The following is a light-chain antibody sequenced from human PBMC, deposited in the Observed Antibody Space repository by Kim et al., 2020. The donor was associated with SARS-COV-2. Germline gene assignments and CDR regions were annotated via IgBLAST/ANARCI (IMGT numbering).Light chain of an antibody. J-gene: IGLJ3*02. CDR2: DVS. CDR3: CSYAGSYTPWV. CDR1: NSDVGGYNY. V-gene: IGLV2-11*01. Sequence: QSALTQPRSVSGSPGQSVTISCTGTNSDVGGYNYVSWYQQHTGKAPKVMIFDVSKRPSGVPDRFSGSKSGNTASLTISGLQTEDEADYYCCSYAGSYTPWVFGGGTQLTVL.